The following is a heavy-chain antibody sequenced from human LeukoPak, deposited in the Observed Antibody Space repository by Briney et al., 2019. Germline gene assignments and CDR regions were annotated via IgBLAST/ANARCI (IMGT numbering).Heavy chain of an antibody. V-gene: IGHV1-69*13. D-gene: IGHD3-10*01. CDR1: GGTFSSYA. CDR3: ARGIVGSGSYSGYYYYYMDV. J-gene: IGHJ6*03. Sequence: SVKVSCKASGGTFSSYAISWVRQAPGQGLEWMGGIIPIFGTANYAQKFQGRVTITADESTSTAYMELSSLRSEDTAVYYCARGIVGSGSYSGYYYYYMDVWGKGTTVTISS. CDR2: IIPIFGTA.